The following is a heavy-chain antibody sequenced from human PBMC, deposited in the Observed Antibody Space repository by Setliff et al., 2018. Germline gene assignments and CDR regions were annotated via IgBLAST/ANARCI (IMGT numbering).Heavy chain of an antibody. CDR1: GGPISTSNYQ. V-gene: IGHV4-39*07. D-gene: IGHD3-22*01. CDR2: IYYGGST. CDR3: ARGRYFESSSYYFPFDY. Sequence: ETLSLTCPVSGGPISTSNYQWAWIRQSPGKGLEWIGSIYYGGSTNYNPSLKSRVTISIDSSMNQMSLRMTSVTAADTAVYYCARGRYFESSSYYFPFDYWGLGTLVTVSS. J-gene: IGHJ4*02.